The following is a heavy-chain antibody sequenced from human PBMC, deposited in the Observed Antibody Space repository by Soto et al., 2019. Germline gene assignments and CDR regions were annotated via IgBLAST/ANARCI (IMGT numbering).Heavy chain of an antibody. Sequence: QGQLVQSGAEVKKPGASVKVSCKASGYTFTDYYMFWVRQAPGQGLEWMGYINPNSGGPRYVQKFKDRVTMSRDTPKTTVYMELRNLTSADTAVYYGARERVRSPEGADSFDVWGQGTWVNVS. CDR2: INPNSGGP. CDR1: GYTFTDYY. CDR3: ARERVRSPEGADSFDV. D-gene: IGHD3-10*01. V-gene: IGHV1-2*02. J-gene: IGHJ3*01.